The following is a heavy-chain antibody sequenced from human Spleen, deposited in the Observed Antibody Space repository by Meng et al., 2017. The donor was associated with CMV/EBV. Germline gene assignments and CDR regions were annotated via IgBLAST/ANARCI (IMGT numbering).Heavy chain of an antibody. Sequence: SETLSLTCTVSGGSISSGGYYWSWIRQHPGKGLEWIGYIYYSGSTYYNPSLKSRVTISVDTSKNQFSLKLTSVTAADTAVYYCARGEAGYSVYDDYFAYWGQGTLVTVSS. CDR1: GGSISSGGYY. CDR2: IYYSGST. D-gene: IGHD5/OR15-5a*01. V-gene: IGHV4-30-4*08. CDR3: ARGEAGYSVYDDYFAY. J-gene: IGHJ4*02.